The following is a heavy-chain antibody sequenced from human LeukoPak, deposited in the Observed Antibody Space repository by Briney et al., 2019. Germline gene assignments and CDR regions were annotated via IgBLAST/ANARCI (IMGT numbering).Heavy chain of an antibody. D-gene: IGHD1-14*01. Sequence: PSETLSLTCAVYGGSFSGYYWSWIRQPPGKGLEWIGEINHSGSTNYNPSLKSRVTISVDTSKNQSSLKLSSVTAADTAVYYCARAREQGKSARKSYYFDYWGQGTLVTVSS. J-gene: IGHJ4*02. V-gene: IGHV4-34*01. CDR2: INHSGST. CDR3: ARAREQGKSARKSYYFDY. CDR1: GGSFSGYY.